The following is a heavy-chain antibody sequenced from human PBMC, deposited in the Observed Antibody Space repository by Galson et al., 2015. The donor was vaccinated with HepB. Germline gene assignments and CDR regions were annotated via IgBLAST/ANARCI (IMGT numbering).Heavy chain of an antibody. CDR1: GYTFTTYG. CDR3: ARVNEYFDY. Sequence: SVKVSCKASGYTFTTYGIHWVRQAPGQRLEWMGWINAGNGNTKNSQKFQGRVTITRDTSASTAYMELSSLRSEDTAVYYCARVNEYFDYWGRGTLVTASS. CDR2: INAGNGNT. V-gene: IGHV1-3*01. J-gene: IGHJ4*02.